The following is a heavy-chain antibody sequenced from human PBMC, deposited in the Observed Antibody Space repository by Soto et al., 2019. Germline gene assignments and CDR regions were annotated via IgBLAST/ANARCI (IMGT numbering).Heavy chain of an antibody. CDR2: IYYNGNT. D-gene: IGHD7-27*01. CDR3: TRANWYSEY. CDR1: GGSISNHY. V-gene: IGHV4-59*11. Sequence: QVQLQESGPGLVKPSETLSLTCTVSGGSISNHYWSWIRQPPGKGLEWIGYIYYNGNTNYNPSLKSRVTMAVDTSKNPSTLKFSSVTAADTAVYYCTRANWYSEYWGQGTLVTVSS. J-gene: IGHJ4*02.